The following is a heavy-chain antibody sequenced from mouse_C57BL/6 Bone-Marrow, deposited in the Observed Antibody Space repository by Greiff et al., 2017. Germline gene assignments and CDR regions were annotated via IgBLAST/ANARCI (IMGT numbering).Heavy chain of an antibody. V-gene: IGHV5-6*02. CDR2: ISSGGSYT. D-gene: IGHD2-12*01. CDR3: ARHVTSPLYYFDY. CDR1: GFTFSSYG. Sequence: EVKLVESGGDLVKPGGSLKLSCAASGFTFSSYGMSLVRPTPDKRLEWVATISSGGSYTYYPDSVKGRFTISRDNAKNTLYLQMSSLKSEDTAMYYCARHVTSPLYYFDYWGQGTTLTVSS. J-gene: IGHJ2*01.